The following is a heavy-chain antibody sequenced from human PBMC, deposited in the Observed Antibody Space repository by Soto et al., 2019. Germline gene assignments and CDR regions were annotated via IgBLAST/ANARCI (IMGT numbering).Heavy chain of an antibody. V-gene: IGHV1-24*01. CDR3: ATNSAYYDFWMPLFDY. Sequence: ASVKVSCKVSGYTLTELSMHWVRQAPGKGLEWMGGFDPEDGETIYAQKFQGRVTMTEDTSTDTAYMELSSLRSEDTAVYYCATNSAYYDFWMPLFDYWGQGTLVTVSS. J-gene: IGHJ4*02. CDR1: GYTLTELS. CDR2: FDPEDGET. D-gene: IGHD3-3*01.